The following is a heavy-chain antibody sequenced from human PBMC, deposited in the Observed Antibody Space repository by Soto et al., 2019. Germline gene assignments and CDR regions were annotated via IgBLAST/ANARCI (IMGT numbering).Heavy chain of an antibody. V-gene: IGHV1-18*01. J-gene: IGHJ4*02. Sequence: QVQLVQSGAEVKKPGASVKVSCKASGYTFSNYGISWVRQAPGQGLEWMGWISAYNGNTKYAQKLQGRVTMTTDTFESTVYRQLRSLRSDDTDVSYCASDSPPVDYWGQGPLVTVSS. CDR3: ASDSPPVDY. CDR2: ISAYNGNT. CDR1: GYTFSNYG.